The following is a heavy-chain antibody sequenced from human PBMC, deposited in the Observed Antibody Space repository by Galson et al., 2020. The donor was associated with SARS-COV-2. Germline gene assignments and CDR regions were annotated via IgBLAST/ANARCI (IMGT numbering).Heavy chain of an antibody. V-gene: IGHV3-23*01. CDR1: GFTFSSYA. J-gene: IGHJ4*02. D-gene: IGHD2-21*02. CDR2: IHNSGGYT. Sequence: GGSLRLSCAASGFTFSSYAMSWVRQAPGKGLEWVAGIHNSGGYTYYADSVKGRFTISRDNSKNAMYLHMNSLRGDDTAVYYCAKDHLGGGDYDPPDDWGQGTLVTVSS. CDR3: AKDHLGGGDYDPPDD.